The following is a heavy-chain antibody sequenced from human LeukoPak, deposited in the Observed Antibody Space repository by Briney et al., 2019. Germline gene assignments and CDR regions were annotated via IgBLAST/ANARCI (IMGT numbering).Heavy chain of an antibody. D-gene: IGHD3-3*01. Sequence: SETLSLTCAVYGGSFSGYYWSWIRQPPGKGLEWIGEINHSGTTNYNPSLKSRVTISVDTSKNQFSLKLSSVTAADTALYYCAGARWGLEYYFDFWGQGTLVTVSS. CDR1: GGSFSGYY. CDR2: INHSGTT. V-gene: IGHV4-34*01. J-gene: IGHJ4*02. CDR3: AGARWGLEYYFDF.